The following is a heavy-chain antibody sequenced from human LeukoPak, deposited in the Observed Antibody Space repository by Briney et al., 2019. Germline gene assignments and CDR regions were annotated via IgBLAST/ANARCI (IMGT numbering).Heavy chain of an antibody. CDR3: ARDAYDFWSGYYSYGMDV. CDR1: GFTFSSYS. CDR2: ISSSSSYI. V-gene: IGHV3-21*04. J-gene: IGHJ6*02. D-gene: IGHD3-3*01. Sequence: GESLRLSCAASGFTFSSYSMNWVRQAPGKGLEWVSSISSSSSYIYYADSVKGQFTISRDNAKNSLYLQMNSLRAEDTAVYYCARDAYDFWSGYYSYGMDVWGQGTTVTVSS.